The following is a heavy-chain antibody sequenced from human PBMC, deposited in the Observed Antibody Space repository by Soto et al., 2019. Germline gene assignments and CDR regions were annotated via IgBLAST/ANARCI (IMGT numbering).Heavy chain of an antibody. V-gene: IGHV6-1*01. Sequence: SQTLALTCSISGDRVSSNSVPWNLIRQCPSRGLEWLGRTYYRSKWYNDYAVSVKSRITINADTSKNQFSLQLNSVTPEDTAVYYCARDRIAGAGIPLDYWGQGTLITVYS. D-gene: IGHD6-13*01. J-gene: IGHJ4*02. CDR3: ARDRIAGAGIPLDY. CDR1: GDRVSSNSVP. CDR2: TYYRSKWYN.